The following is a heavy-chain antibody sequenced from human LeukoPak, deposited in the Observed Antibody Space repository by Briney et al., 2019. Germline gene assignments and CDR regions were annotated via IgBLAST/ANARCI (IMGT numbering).Heavy chain of an antibody. D-gene: IGHD5-18*01. V-gene: IGHV3-64*01. Sequence: PGGSLRLSCAASGFTFSSYPMHWVRQAPGKGLEYVSAISSDGGSTYSANSVKGRFTISRDNSKNTLYLQMGSLRADDMAVYYCASGTAMVGDAFDIWGQGTMVTVSS. CDR1: GFTFSSYP. CDR2: ISSDGGST. CDR3: ASGTAMVGDAFDI. J-gene: IGHJ3*02.